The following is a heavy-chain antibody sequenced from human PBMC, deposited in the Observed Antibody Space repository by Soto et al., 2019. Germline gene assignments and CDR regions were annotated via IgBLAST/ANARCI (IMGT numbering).Heavy chain of an antibody. D-gene: IGHD3-22*01. CDR3: AKTDYYDSSGPYYFDY. Sequence: GGSLRLSCAVSGFTFSSYGMHWVRQAPGKGLEWVAVISYDGSNKYYADSVKGRFTISRDNSKNTLYLQMNSLRAEDTAVYYCAKTDYYDSSGPYYFDYWGQGTLVTVSS. CDR2: ISYDGSNK. CDR1: GFTFSSYG. V-gene: IGHV3-30*18. J-gene: IGHJ4*02.